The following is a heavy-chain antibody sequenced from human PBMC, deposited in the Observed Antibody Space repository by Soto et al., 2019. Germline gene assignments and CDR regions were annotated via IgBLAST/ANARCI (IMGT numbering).Heavy chain of an antibody. J-gene: IGHJ6*02. Sequence: SETLSLTCAVYGGSFSGYYWSWIRQPPGKGLEWIGEINHNGSTNYNPSLKSRVTISVDTSKNQFSLKLSSVTAADTAVYYCARDYYDSSGYYYYYYGMDVWGQGTTVTVSS. CDR3: ARDYYDSSGYYYYYYGMDV. V-gene: IGHV4-34*01. CDR1: GGSFSGYY. CDR2: INHNGST. D-gene: IGHD3-22*01.